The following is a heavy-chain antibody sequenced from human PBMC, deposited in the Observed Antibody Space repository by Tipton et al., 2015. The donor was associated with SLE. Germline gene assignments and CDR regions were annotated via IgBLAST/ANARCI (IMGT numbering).Heavy chain of an antibody. CDR3: AREGIAAAGPGFDY. CDR2: IYTSGST. J-gene: IGHJ4*02. V-gene: IGHV4-61*09. D-gene: IGHD6-13*01. Sequence: TLSLTCTVSGGSISSGSYYWSWIRQPAGKGLEWIGYIYTSGSTNYNPSLKSRVTISVDTSKNQFSLKLSSVTAADTAVYYCAREGIAAAGPGFDYWDQGTLVTVSS. CDR1: GGSISSGSYY.